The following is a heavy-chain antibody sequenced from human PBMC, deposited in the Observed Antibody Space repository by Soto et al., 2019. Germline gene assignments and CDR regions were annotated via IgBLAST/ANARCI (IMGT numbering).Heavy chain of an antibody. CDR2: ISAYNGNT. CDR1: GYTFTSYF. J-gene: IGHJ4*02. D-gene: IGHD3-22*01. CDR3: MRDYITMIVVVHLGY. V-gene: IGHV1-18*01. Sequence: GASVKVSCKASGYTFTSYFISWVRQAPGQGLEWMGWISAYNGNTNYAQKLQGRVTMTTDASTSTAYMELRSLRSDYTGVYYCMRDYITMIVVVHLGYWGQGTLVTVSS.